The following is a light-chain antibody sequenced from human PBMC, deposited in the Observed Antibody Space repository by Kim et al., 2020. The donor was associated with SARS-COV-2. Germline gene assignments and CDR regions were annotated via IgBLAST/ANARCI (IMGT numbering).Light chain of an antibody. V-gene: IGKV1-16*01. CDR3: QQFDSYPLT. CDR2: GAS. CDR1: QGIGRY. J-gene: IGKJ5*01. Sequence: DIQMTQSPSSPSASLGDTFTITCRASQGIGRYLAWFQQKPGRAPKSLIFGASTLQSGVPSRFSGSGYGTYFTLTISSLHAEDFATYYCQQFDSYPLTFGQGTRMEIK.